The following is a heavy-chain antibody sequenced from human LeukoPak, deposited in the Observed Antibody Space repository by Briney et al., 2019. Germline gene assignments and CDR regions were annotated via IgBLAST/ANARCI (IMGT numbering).Heavy chain of an antibody. Sequence: PGGSLRLSCAASGFTFSSYGMHWVRQAPGKGLEWVAVIWYDGSNKYYADSVKGRFTISRDNSKNTLYLQMNSLRAENTAVYYCAREGCGGSCYHYYGMDVWGQGTTVTVSS. J-gene: IGHJ6*02. D-gene: IGHD2-15*01. V-gene: IGHV3-33*01. CDR2: IWYDGSNK. CDR3: AREGCGGSCYHYYGMDV. CDR1: GFTFSSYG.